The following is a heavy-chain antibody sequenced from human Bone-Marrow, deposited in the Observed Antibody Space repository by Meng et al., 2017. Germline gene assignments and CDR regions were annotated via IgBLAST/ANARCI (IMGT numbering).Heavy chain of an antibody. CDR1: AFTFSSYW. J-gene: IGHJ6*01. CDR2: INSDGSIT. CDR3: AREVDCSSTSCYSFDYYYVMDF. Sequence: GGSLRLSCAASAFTFSSYWMHWVRQAPGKGLVWVARINSDGSITSYADSVKGRFTISRDNAKNTLYLQMNRLRAEDTAVYYCAREVDCSSTSCYSFDYYYVMDFWGQGTTVTVSS. D-gene: IGHD2-2*01. V-gene: IGHV3-74*01.